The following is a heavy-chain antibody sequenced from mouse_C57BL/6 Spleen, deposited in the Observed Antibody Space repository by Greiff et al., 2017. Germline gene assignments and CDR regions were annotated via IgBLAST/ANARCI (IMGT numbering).Heavy chain of an antibody. Sequence: QVQLKQSGPELVKPGASVKISCKASGYAFSSSWMNWVKQRPGKGLEWIGRIYPGDGDTNYNGKFKGKATLTADKSSSTAYMQLSSLTSEDSAVYFCASGHYYGSSYGYWGQGTTLTVSS. D-gene: IGHD1-1*01. CDR2: IYPGDGDT. CDR1: GYAFSSSW. CDR3: ASGHYYGSSYGY. J-gene: IGHJ2*01. V-gene: IGHV1-82*01.